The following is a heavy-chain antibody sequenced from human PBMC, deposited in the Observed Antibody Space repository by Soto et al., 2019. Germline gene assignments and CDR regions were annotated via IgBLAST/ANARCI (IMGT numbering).Heavy chain of an antibody. CDR3: AREAVVVVTGIPWLDA. D-gene: IGHD2-21*02. J-gene: IGHJ5*02. CDR1: GYTFTGYY. CDR2: INPNSGGT. Sequence: ASVKVSCKASGYTFTGYYMHWVRQAPGQGLEWMGWINPNSGGTHYAQKFQGRVTMTRATSISTAYMELSRLRSDDTAVYYCAREAVVVVTGIPWLDAWGQGTMVTVSS. V-gene: IGHV1-2*02.